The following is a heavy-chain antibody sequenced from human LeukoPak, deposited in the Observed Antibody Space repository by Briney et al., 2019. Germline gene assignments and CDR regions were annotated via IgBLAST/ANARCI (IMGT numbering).Heavy chain of an antibody. V-gene: IGHV3-23*02. D-gene: IGHD3-16*01. Sequence: GGSLRLSCAASGFTFNTHAMSWVRQAPGKGLEWVSAINYSGGSTYYGDSVKGRFTISRDNPRNTLHLQMNSLRAEDTAVYYCVKGGGSNWFDPWGQGTLVTVSS. J-gene: IGHJ5*02. CDR3: VKGGGSNWFDP. CDR2: INYSGGST. CDR1: GFTFNTHA.